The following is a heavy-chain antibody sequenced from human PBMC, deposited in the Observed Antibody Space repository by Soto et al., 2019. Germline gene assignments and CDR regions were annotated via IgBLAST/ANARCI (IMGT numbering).Heavy chain of an antibody. Sequence: QVQLVQSGAEVKKPGSSVKVSCKASGGTFSSYTISLVRQAPGQGLEWMGRIIPILGIANYAQKFQGRVTITADKATTTAYMELRILRSEDTSVYYCAGCSSTSCYGKEDFDIWGQGTMVTVSS. D-gene: IGHD2-2*01. V-gene: IGHV1-69*02. CDR3: AGCSSTSCYGKEDFDI. CDR2: IIPILGIA. J-gene: IGHJ3*02. CDR1: GGTFSSYT.